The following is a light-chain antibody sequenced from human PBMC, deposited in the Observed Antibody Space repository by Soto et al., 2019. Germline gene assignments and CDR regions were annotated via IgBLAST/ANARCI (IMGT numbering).Light chain of an antibody. CDR2: GAS. CDR3: QQYNDWPPLT. J-gene: IGKJ4*01. V-gene: IGKV3-15*01. Sequence: EIVVTHSPATLSLSPWEIATLPCRASQSVNTNLAWYQQKPGQAPRLLIFGASIRATGVPDRFSGSGSGTEFTLSISSLQSEDSAVYYCQQYNDWPPLTFGGGTKVDIK. CDR1: QSVNTN.